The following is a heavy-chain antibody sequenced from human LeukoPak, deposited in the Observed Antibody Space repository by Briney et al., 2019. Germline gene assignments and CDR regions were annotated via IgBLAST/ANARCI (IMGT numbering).Heavy chain of an antibody. V-gene: IGHV1-18*01. CDR1: GYTFSSYG. CDR3: ARERSDYYDTSGSSH. Sequence: ASVKVSCKATGYTFSSYGINWVRQAPGQGLEWMGWISGYNGNTEYAQKFQGRVTMTTDTSTRTAYTELRSLRSDDTAVYFCARERSDYYDTSGSSHWGQGTLVTVSS. J-gene: IGHJ4*02. CDR2: ISGYNGNT. D-gene: IGHD3-22*01.